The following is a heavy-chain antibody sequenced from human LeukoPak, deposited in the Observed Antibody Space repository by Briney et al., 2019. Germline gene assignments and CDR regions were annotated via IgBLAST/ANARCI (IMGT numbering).Heavy chain of an antibody. V-gene: IGHV3-23*01. CDR3: AKGGIRSSSGLDY. J-gene: IGHJ4*02. Sequence: PGGSLRLSCAASGFTFSTYVMTWVRQAPGKGLEWVSSIGGSGGSPYHGNSVKGRFSISRDNSKNTLYLQMNSLRDEDTAVYYCAKGGIRSSSGLDYWGQGTLVTVSS. D-gene: IGHD5-18*01. CDR1: GFTFSTYV. CDR2: IGGSGGSP.